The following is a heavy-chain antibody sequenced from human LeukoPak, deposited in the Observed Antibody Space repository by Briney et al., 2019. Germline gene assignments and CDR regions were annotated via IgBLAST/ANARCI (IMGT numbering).Heavy chain of an antibody. CDR3: ARGMYSSSWYSFDY. CDR1: GGSFSGYY. D-gene: IGHD6-13*01. CDR2: INHSGST. Sequence: SETLSLTCAVYGGSFSGYYWSWIRQPPGKGLEWIVEINHSGSTNYNPSLKSRVTISVDTSKNQFSLKLSSVTAADTAVYYCARGMYSSSWYSFDYWGQGTLVTVSS. J-gene: IGHJ4*02. V-gene: IGHV4-34*01.